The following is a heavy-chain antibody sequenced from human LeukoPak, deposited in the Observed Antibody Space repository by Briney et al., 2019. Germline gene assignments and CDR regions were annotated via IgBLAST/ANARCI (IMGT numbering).Heavy chain of an antibody. CDR2: ISDSSSYT. CDR1: RFIFSSYN. CDR3: AKEWLPLRIVGATGFDY. Sequence: PGGSLRLSCAASRFIFSSYNMNWVRQAPGKGLEWVSYISDSSSYTYYADSVKGRFTISRDNAKNSLYLQMNSLRAEDTAVYYCAKEWLPLRIVGATGFDYWGQGTLVTVSS. D-gene: IGHD1-26*01. V-gene: IGHV3-21*04. J-gene: IGHJ4*02.